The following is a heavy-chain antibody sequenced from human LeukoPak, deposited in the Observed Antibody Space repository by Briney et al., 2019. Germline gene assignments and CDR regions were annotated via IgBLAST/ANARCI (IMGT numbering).Heavy chain of an antibody. CDR2: TSGSI. D-gene: IGHD3-3*01. CDR3: ARVLAIFGRDTTDFYMDV. J-gene: IGHJ6*03. CDR1: GASISSHY. Sequence: SETLSLTCAVSGASISSHYWSWIRQPPGTGLEWIGYTSGSISDNPSLKSRVAVSVDPSQNQVSLSLTSVTAADTAVYYCARVLAIFGRDTTDFYMDVWGKGTTVTVSS. V-gene: IGHV4-59*11.